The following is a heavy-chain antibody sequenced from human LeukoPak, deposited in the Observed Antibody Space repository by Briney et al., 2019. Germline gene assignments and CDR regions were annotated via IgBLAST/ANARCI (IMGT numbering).Heavy chain of an antibody. CDR2: IIPIFGTA. CDR1: GGTFSSYA. D-gene: IGHD5-12*01. CDR3: AATYEARRDFDY. V-gene: IGHV1-69*06. J-gene: IGHJ4*02. Sequence: ASVKVSCKASGGTFSSYAISWERQAPGQGLEWMGGIIPIFGTANYAQKFQGRVTITADKSTSTAYMELSSLRSEDTAVYYCAATYEARRDFDYWGQGTLVTVSS.